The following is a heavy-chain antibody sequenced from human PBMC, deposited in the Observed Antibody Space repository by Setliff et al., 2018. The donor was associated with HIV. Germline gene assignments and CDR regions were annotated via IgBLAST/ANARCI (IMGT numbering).Heavy chain of an antibody. CDR3: ARAAYYNGLDV. J-gene: IGHJ6*02. V-gene: IGHV3-74*01. Sequence: GGSLRLSCAASGFTFDKYWMHWVRQAPGRGLVWVSRVNSDGSSKTYADSVKDRFTISRDNAKNTLYLQMDSLRAEDTAVYYCARAAYYNGLDVWGQGTTVTVSS. CDR1: GFTFDKYW. D-gene: IGHD3-10*01. CDR2: VNSDGSSK.